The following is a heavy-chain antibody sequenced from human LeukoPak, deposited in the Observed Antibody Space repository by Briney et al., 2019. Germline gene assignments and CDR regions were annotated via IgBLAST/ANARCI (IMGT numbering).Heavy chain of an antibody. CDR1: GLTFSDYY. Sequence: PGGSLRLSCAASGLTFSDYYMSWIRQAPGKGLEWVSYISSSGSTIYYADSVKGRFTISRDNAKNSLYLQMNSLRAEDTAVYYCARDLTMMSAFDIWGQGTMVTVSS. CDR3: ARDLTMMSAFDI. D-gene: IGHD3-22*01. J-gene: IGHJ3*02. V-gene: IGHV3-11*01. CDR2: ISSSGSTI.